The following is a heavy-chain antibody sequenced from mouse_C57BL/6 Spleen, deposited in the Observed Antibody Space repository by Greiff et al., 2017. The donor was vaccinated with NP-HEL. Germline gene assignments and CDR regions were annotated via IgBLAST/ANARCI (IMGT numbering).Heavy chain of an antibody. CDR3: VSTTVVAWDY. CDR2: IRSKSNNYAT. Sequence: EVKLMESGGGLVQPKGSLKLSCAASGFSFNTYAMNWVRQAPGKGLEWVARIRSKSNNYATYYADSVKDRFTISRDDSESMLYLQMNNLKTEDTAMYYCVSTTVVAWDYWGQGTSVTVSS. J-gene: IGHJ4*01. D-gene: IGHD1-1*01. V-gene: IGHV10-1*01. CDR1: GFSFNTYA.